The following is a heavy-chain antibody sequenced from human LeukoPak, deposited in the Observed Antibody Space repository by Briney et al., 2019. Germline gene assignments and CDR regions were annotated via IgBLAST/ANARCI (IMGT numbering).Heavy chain of an antibody. J-gene: IGHJ4*02. CDR3: AREEGFYYGSGSPPEYYFDY. D-gene: IGHD3-10*01. CDR1: GYTFTSYG. CDR2: ISAYNGNT. V-gene: IGHV1-18*01. Sequence: GASVKVSCKASGYTFTSYGISWVRQAPGQGLEWMGWISAYNGNTNYAQKLQGRVTMTTDTSTSTAYMELRSLRSDDTAVYYCAREEGFYYGSGSPPEYYFDYWGQGTLVTVSS.